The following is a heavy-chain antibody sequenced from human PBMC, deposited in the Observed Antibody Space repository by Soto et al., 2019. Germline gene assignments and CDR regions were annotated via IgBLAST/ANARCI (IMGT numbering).Heavy chain of an antibody. D-gene: IGHD1-1*01. CDR2: IYYSGST. J-gene: IGHJ5*02. V-gene: IGHV4-39*01. CDR3: ARHGRPPTTVAFDP. Sequence: SETLSLTCTVSGGSISSSSYYWGWIRQPPGKGLEWIGSIYYSGSTYYNPSLKNRVTISVDTSKNQFPLKLSPVTAADTAVYYCARHGRPPTTVAFDPWGQGTLVTVSS. CDR1: GGSISSSSYY.